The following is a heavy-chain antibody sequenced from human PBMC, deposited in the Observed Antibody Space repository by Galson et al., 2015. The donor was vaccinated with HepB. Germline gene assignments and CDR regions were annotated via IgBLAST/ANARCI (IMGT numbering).Heavy chain of an antibody. V-gene: IGHV3-33*01. J-gene: IGHJ1*01. CDR2: IWYDGSNK. CDR3: AREFQSYGVDV. CDR1: GFTFSSYG. Sequence: SLRLSCAASGFTFSSYGMHWVRQAPGKGLEWVALIWYDGSNKNYADSVKGRFTISRDNSKNTLYLQMNSLRADDTAVYYCAREFQSYGVDVWGQGTLVSVSP. D-gene: IGHD4-17*01.